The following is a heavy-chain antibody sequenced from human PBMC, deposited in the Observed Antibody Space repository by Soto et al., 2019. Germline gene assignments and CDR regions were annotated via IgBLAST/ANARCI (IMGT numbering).Heavy chain of an antibody. V-gene: IGHV5-51*01. J-gene: IGHJ6*04. CDR3: AGHEATYYNFYGMDV. CDR2: FHPGESDT. CDR1: GYSFTTYW. Sequence: PGESLKISCESHGYSFTTYWITWVRQKPGKGLEWVGSFHPGESDTRYSPSFQGQVTISADRSLATAYLQWSSLQAADTAIYYCAGHEATYYNFYGMDVWGRGTRFTVSS.